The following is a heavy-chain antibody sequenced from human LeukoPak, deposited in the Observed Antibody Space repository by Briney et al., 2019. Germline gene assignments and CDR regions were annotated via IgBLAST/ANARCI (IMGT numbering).Heavy chain of an antibody. V-gene: IGHV4-61*02. J-gene: IGHJ6*03. Sequence: SETLSLTCTVSGGSISSGSYYWSWIRQPAGKGLEWIGRIYTSGSANYNPSLKSRVTISVDTSKNQFSLKLSSVTAADTAVYYCAREAGGGYYYYYYMDVWGKGTTVTVS. D-gene: IGHD2-15*01. CDR2: IYTSGSA. CDR1: GGSISSGSYY. CDR3: AREAGGGYYYYYYMDV.